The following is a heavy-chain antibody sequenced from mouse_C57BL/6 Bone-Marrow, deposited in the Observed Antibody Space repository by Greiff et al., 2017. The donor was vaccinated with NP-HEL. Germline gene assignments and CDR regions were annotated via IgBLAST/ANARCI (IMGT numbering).Heavy chain of an antibody. V-gene: IGHV1-18*01. CDR1: GYTFTDYN. D-gene: IGHD1-1*01. CDR2: INPNNGGT. Sequence: EVKLMESGPELVKPGASVKIPCKASGYTFTDYNMDWVKQSHGKSLEWIGDINPNNGGTIYNQKFKGKATLTVDKSSSTAYMELRSLTSEDTAVYYCARLGGSEYYYAMDYWGQGTSVTVSS. CDR3: ARLGGSEYYYAMDY. J-gene: IGHJ4*01.